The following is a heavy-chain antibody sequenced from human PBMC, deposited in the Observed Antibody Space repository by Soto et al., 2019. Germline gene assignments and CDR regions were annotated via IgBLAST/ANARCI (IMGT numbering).Heavy chain of an antibody. D-gene: IGHD1-26*01. CDR1: GGSVSSGSYY. CDR3: ARDGFSGSPGEAFDI. Sequence: SETLSLTCPVSGGSVSSGSYYWSWIRQPPGKGLEWIGYIYYSGSTNYNPSLKSRVTISVDTSKNQFSLQLNSVTPEDTAVYYCARDGFSGSPGEAFDIWGQGTMVTVSS. J-gene: IGHJ3*02. V-gene: IGHV4-61*01. CDR2: IYYSGST.